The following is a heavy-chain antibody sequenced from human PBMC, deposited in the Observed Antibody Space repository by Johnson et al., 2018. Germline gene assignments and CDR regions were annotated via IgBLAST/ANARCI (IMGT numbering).Heavy chain of an antibody. CDR2: SYSGGST. CDR1: GFSVSSNY. CDR3: ARASGAAYYHFMDV. J-gene: IGHJ6*03. Sequence: VQLVQSGGGVVQPRRSMRLCCAASGFSVSSNYMSWVRQAPGKGLEWGSGSYSGGSTSYADPVRGRFTISKDNSKNTLYLQMNSLRADDTAVYYCARASGAAYYHFMDVWCKGTTVTVSS. D-gene: IGHD1-26*01. V-gene: IGHV3-53*01.